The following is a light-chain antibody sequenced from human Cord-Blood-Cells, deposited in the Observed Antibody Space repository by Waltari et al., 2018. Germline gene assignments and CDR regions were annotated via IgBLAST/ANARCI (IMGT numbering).Light chain of an antibody. J-gene: IGKJ3*01. CDR2: AAS. CDR1: QSISSY. CDR3: QQSYSTPFT. Sequence: DIRMTQSLSSLSASVGERVTITCRASQSISSYLNWYQQKPGKAPKLLIYAASSLQSGVPSRFSGSGSGTDFTLTISSLQPEDFATYYCQQSYSTPFTFGPGTKVDIK. V-gene: IGKV1-39*01.